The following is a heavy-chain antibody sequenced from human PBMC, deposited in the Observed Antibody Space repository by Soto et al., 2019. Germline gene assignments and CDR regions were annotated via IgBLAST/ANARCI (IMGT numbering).Heavy chain of an antibody. CDR1: GGSISSGGYY. Sequence: QVQLQESGPGLVKPSQTLSLTCTVSGGSISSGGYYWSWIRQHPGKGLEWIGYIYYSGSTYYNPSLKSRVTISVDTSKNQFSLKLSSLTAAVTAVYDCARDSRQWLVREAFDIWGQGTMVTVSS. CDR2: IYYSGST. CDR3: ARDSRQWLVREAFDI. V-gene: IGHV4-31*03. D-gene: IGHD6-19*01. J-gene: IGHJ3*02.